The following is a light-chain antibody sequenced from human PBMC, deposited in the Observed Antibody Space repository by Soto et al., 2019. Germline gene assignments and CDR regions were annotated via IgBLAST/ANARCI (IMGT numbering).Light chain of an antibody. CDR2: NAF. J-gene: IGKJ4*01. CDR1: QSVSSSY. V-gene: IGKV3-20*01. Sequence: EIVLTQSPGTLSLSPVERATLSCRSSQSVSSSYLAWYQQKPGQAPRLLIYNAFNRATGIPDRFSGSGSGTDFTLTISRLEPEDFAVYYCQQYGSSPGTFGGGTKVDIK. CDR3: QQYGSSPGT.